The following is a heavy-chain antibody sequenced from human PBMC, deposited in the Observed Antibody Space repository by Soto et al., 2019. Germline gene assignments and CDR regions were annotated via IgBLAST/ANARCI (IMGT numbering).Heavy chain of an antibody. CDR2: INSYGSST. D-gene: IGHD2-2*03. V-gene: IGHV3-74*01. J-gene: IGHJ3*02. Sequence: GGSLRLSCAASAFTFSRYWMHWVRQAPGKGLVWVSRINSYGSSTDYADSVKGRFTTSRDNAKNTLSLQMNSLRVEVTAVYYCARGWIGDLNDAFDIWGQGTMVTVSS. CDR3: ARGWIGDLNDAFDI. CDR1: AFTFSRYW.